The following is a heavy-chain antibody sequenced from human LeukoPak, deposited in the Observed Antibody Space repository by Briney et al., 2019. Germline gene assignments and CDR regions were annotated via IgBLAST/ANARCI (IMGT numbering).Heavy chain of an antibody. J-gene: IGHJ4*02. V-gene: IGHV1-46*01. CDR2: INPSGGST. CDR1: GYTFTSYY. Sequence: GPVKVSCKASGYTFTSYYMHWVRQAPGQGLEWMGIINPSGGSTSYAQKFQGRVTMTRDTSTSTVYMELSSLRSEDTAVYYCARGGALYGGNSHFDYWGQGTLVTVSS. D-gene: IGHD4-23*01. CDR3: ARGGALYGGNSHFDY.